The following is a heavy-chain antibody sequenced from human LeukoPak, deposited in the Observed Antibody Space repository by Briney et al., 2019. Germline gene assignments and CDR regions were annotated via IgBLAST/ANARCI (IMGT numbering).Heavy chain of an antibody. CDR2: IKQDGREK. CDR1: GFTFSSYW. V-gene: IGHV3-7*01. CDR3: ARGGYYDTSDLYFEGNAFDM. J-gene: IGHJ3*02. Sequence: GGSLRLSCAASGFTFSSYWMSWVRQAPGKELEWVANIKQDGREKYYVDSVKGRFTISRDNAKNSLYLQMNSLRAEDTAVYYRARGGYYDTSDLYFEGNAFDMWGQGTMVTVSS. D-gene: IGHD3-22*01.